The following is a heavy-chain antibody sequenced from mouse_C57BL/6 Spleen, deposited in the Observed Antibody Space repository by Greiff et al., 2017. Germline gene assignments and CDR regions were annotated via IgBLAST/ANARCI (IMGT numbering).Heavy chain of an antibody. CDR1: GFTFSSYG. CDR3: ARQGYSKGFAY. CDR2: ISSGGSYT. D-gene: IGHD2-5*01. V-gene: IGHV5-6*01. Sequence: EVKLVESGGDLVKPGGSLKLSCAASGFTFSSYGVSWVRQTPDKRLEWVATISSGGSYTYYPDSVKGRFTISRDNAKNTLYLQMSSLKSEDTAMYYCARQGYSKGFAYWGQGTLVTVSA. J-gene: IGHJ3*01.